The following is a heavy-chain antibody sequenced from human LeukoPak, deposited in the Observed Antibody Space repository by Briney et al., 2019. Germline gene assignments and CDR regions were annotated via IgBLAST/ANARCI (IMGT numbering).Heavy chain of an antibody. D-gene: IGHD1-1*01. V-gene: IGHV5-51*01. CDR1: GYSFSSYW. J-gene: IGHJ4*02. CDR3: VVSLGFWKFDS. Sequence: GESLKISCKASGYSFSSYWIGWVRQMPGKGLEWMGLIYPGDSDTRYSPSFQGQVTISADRSIRAAYLQWTTLKASDTAIYYCVVSLGFWKFDSWGQGTLVTVSS. CDR2: IYPGDSDT.